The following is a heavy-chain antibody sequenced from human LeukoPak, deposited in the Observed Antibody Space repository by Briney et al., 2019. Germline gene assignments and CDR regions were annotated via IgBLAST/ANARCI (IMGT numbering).Heavy chain of an antibody. CDR3: ARRLQSYYYYGMDV. CDR2: INHSGST. Sequence: GSLRLSCAASGFTFSAYTMSWVRQPPGKGLEWIGEINHSGSTNYNPSLKSRVTISVDTSKNQFSLKLSSVTAADTAVYYCARRLQSYYYYGMDVWGQGTTVTVSS. CDR1: GFTFSAYT. J-gene: IGHJ6*02. D-gene: IGHD4-11*01. V-gene: IGHV4-34*01.